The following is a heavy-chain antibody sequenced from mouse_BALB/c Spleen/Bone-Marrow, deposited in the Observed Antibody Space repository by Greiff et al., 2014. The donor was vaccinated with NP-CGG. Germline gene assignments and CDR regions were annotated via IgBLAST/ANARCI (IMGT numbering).Heavy chain of an antibody. D-gene: IGHD4-1*01. Sequence: VQLVESAAELARPGASVKMSCEASGYTFTSYTMHWVKQRPGQGLEWIGYINPSSGYTEYNQKFKDKTTLTADKSSSTAYMQLSSLTSEDSAVYYCAYWDLAYWGQGTLVTVSA. CDR1: GYTFTSYT. CDR3: AYWDLAY. J-gene: IGHJ3*01. CDR2: INPSSGYT. V-gene: IGHV1-4*02.